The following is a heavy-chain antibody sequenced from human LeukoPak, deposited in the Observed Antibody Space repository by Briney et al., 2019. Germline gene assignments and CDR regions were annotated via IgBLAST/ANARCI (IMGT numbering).Heavy chain of an antibody. V-gene: IGHV1-2*02. D-gene: IGHD5-24*01. J-gene: IGHJ5*02. CDR3: AKEMATIKSWFDP. Sequence: ASVKVSFKASGYTFTGYYMHWVRQAPGQGLEWMGWINPNSGGTNYAQKFQGRVTMTRDTSISTAYMELSRLRSDDTAVYYCAKEMATIKSWFDPWGQGTLVTVSS. CDR2: INPNSGGT. CDR1: GYTFTGYY.